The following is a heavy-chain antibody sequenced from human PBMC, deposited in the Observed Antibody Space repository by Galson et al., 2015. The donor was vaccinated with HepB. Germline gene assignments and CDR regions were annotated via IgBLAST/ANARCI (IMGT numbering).Heavy chain of an antibody. Sequence: SLRLSCAASGFTFRDCNMNWVRQAPGKGLEWVSSISSSSTYIYYADSVKGRFTISRDNAKNSLYLQMNSLTAEDTAVYYCARDQVTGPLLIDYWGQGTLVTVSS. J-gene: IGHJ4*02. CDR1: GFTFRDCN. CDR3: ARDQVTGPLLIDY. V-gene: IGHV3-21*01. CDR2: ISSSSTYI. D-gene: IGHD2-8*02.